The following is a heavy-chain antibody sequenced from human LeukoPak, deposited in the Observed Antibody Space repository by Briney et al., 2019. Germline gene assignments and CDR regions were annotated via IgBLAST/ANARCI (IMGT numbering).Heavy chain of an antibody. V-gene: IGHV1-2*02. CDR3: ARDPTRRSSGWYLYY. CDR1: GYTFTGYY. D-gene: IGHD6-19*01. CDR2: INPNSGGT. J-gene: IGHJ4*02. Sequence: GASVKVSCRASGYTFTGYYMHWVRQAPGQGLEWMGWINPNSGGTNYAQKFQGRVTMTRDTSISTAYMELSRLRSDDTAVYYCARDPTRRSSGWYLYYWGQGTLVTVS.